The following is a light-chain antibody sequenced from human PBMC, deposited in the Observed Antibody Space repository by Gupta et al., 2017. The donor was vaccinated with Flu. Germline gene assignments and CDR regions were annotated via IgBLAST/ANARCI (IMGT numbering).Light chain of an antibody. V-gene: IGKV1-5*03. Sequence: DIQMTQSPATLSAFVGDRVTITCRASQTIDDSLAWYQQKPGKAPKVLIYKASRLQSGVPSRFSGSCYGIEFALTSSSRHLDDFAAYYCRHGKNYSWLIFGQGTKVEIK. CDR2: KAS. CDR3: RHGKNYSWLI. J-gene: IGKJ2*01. CDR1: QTIDDS.